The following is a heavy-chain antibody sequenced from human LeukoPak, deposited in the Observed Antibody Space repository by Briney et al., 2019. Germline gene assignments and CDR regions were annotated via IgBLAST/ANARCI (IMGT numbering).Heavy chain of an antibody. CDR2: ISSSSSYI. Sequence: GGSLRLSCAASGFTFSSYSMNWVRQAPGKGLEWVSSISSSSSYIYYADSVKGRFTISRDNAKNSLYLQMNSLRAEDTAVYYCARDGAALLTPFDYWGQGTLVTVSS. V-gene: IGHV3-21*01. CDR3: ARDGAALLTPFDY. J-gene: IGHJ4*02. D-gene: IGHD6-6*01. CDR1: GFTFSSYS.